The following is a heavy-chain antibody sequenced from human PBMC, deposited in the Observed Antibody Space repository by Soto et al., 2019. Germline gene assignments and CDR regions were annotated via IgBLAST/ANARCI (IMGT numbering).Heavy chain of an antibody. J-gene: IGHJ5*02. D-gene: IGHD1-26*01. CDR1: GGSFSDYX. CDR2: IHLSGRV. CDR3: ARTPTRGASAWLDP. Sequence: QVQLQQWGSGLLKPSETLSLTCAIYGGSFSDYXWHWIRQSPGKGLEWIGEIHLSGRVNFTPSLKSRTSLSMDTSRNQFFLTLRSVTAADTAVYFCARTPTRGASAWLDPWGRGHLVTVSS. V-gene: IGHV4-34*01.